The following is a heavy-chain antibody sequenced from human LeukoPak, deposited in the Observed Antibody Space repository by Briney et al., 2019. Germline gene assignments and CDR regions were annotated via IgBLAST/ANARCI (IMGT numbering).Heavy chain of an antibody. CDR3: ASDPARDYYDTSGYFRWVDY. CDR1: GFTVSSNY. CDR2: IYSGGST. V-gene: IGHV3-53*01. Sequence: PGGSLRLSCAASGFTVSSNYMSWVRQAPGKGLEWVSVIYSGGSTYYADSVKGRFTISRDNAKNSLYLQMNSLRAKDTAVYYCASDPARDYYDTSGYFRWVDYWGQGTLVTVSS. D-gene: IGHD3-22*01. J-gene: IGHJ4*02.